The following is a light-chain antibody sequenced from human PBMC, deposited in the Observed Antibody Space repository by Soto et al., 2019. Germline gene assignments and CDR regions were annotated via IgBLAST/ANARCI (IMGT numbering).Light chain of an antibody. CDR1: SSNIGNNY. J-gene: IGLJ3*02. CDR3: ETWESSLSAGV. CDR2: ENN. Sequence: QSVLTQPPSVSAAPGRKVTISCSGSSSNIGNNYVAWYQHLPGTAPKLLISENNKRPSGIPDRFSGSKSGTSATLDITGLQTGDEADYYCETWESSLSAGVFGGGTKLTVL. V-gene: IGLV1-51*02.